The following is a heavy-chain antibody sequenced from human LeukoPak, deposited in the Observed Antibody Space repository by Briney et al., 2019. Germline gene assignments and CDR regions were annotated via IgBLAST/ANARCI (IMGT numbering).Heavy chain of an antibody. V-gene: IGHV3-13*01. Sequence: GGSLRLSCAASGFTFSDYDMHWVRQATGKGLEWVSAIGTAGDTYYTGSVKGRSTISRENARNSLYLQMNSLRAGDTAVYYCARVAKERVGGVYYFDYWGQGTLVTVSS. J-gene: IGHJ4*02. CDR3: ARVAKERVGGVYYFDY. CDR1: GFTFSDYD. D-gene: IGHD1-1*01. CDR2: IGTAGDT.